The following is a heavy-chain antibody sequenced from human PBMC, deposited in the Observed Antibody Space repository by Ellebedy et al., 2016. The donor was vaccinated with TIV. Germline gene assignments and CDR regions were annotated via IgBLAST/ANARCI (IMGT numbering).Heavy chain of an antibody. D-gene: IGHD2-2*01. Sequence: GESLKISCATSGFTFSNSGMNWVRQVPGEGLEWISYITGGSTAIYYADSVKGRFTISRDNALNTLFLQMNSLRAEDTAIYFCSRARTSAVTFDAYVLWGQGTVVTVSS. V-gene: IGHV3-48*04. CDR3: SRARTSAVTFDAYVL. CDR1: GFTFSNSG. CDR2: ITGGSTAI. J-gene: IGHJ3*01.